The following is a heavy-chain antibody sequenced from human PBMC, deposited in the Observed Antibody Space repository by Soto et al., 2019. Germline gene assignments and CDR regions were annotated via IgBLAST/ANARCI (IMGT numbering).Heavy chain of an antibody. D-gene: IGHD2-15*01. Sequence: GGSLRLSCAASGFTFSNYAMSWVRQAPGKGLVWVSLIRDNGETTHYADSVKGRFTISRDNSKSTLYLQMNSLRAEDTAIYYCAKHIPRGYCNGGSCSPFHAWGRGTLVTVSS. J-gene: IGHJ5*02. V-gene: IGHV3-23*01. CDR3: AKHIPRGYCNGGSCSPFHA. CDR2: IRDNGETT. CDR1: GFTFSNYA.